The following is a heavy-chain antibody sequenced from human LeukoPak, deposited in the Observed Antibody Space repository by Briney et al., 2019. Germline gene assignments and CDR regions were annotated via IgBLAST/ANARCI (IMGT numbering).Heavy chain of an antibody. J-gene: IGHJ5*02. CDR3: AKELYSSSWYNWFDP. CDR1: GFTFDDYA. V-gene: IGHV3-9*01. CDR2: ISWNSGSI. D-gene: IGHD6-13*01. Sequence: PGGSLRLSCAASGFTFDDYAMHWVRQARGKGLEWVSGISWNSGSIGYADSVKGRFTISRDNAKNSLYLQMNSLRAEDTALYYCAKELYSSSWYNWFDPWGQGTLVTVSS.